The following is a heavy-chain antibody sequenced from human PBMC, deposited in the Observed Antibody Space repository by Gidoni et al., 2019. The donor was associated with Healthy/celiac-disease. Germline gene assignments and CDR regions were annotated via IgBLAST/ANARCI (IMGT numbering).Heavy chain of an antibody. Sequence: QLQLQESGPGLVKPSETLSLTCTVSGGSISSSSYYWGWIRQPPGKGLEWIGSIYYSGSTYYNPSLKSRVTISVDTSKNQFSLKLSSVTAADTAVYYCARRGLYYYDSSGYGNAFDIWGQGTMVTVSS. D-gene: IGHD3-22*01. J-gene: IGHJ3*02. CDR1: GGSISSSSYY. CDR2: IYYSGST. V-gene: IGHV4-39*01. CDR3: ARRGLYYYDSSGYGNAFDI.